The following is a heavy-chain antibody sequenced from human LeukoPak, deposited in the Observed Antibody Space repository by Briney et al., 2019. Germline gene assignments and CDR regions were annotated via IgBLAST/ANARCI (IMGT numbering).Heavy chain of an antibody. CDR1: GYTFTSYG. Sequence: ASVKVSFKASGYTFTSYGISWVRQAPGQGLEWMGWISAYNGNTNYAQKLQGRVTMTTDTSTSTAYMELRSLRSDDTAVYHCARAIAAAGTIYYWGQGTLATVSS. CDR2: ISAYNGNT. D-gene: IGHD6-13*01. V-gene: IGHV1-18*01. CDR3: ARAIAAAGTIYY. J-gene: IGHJ4*02.